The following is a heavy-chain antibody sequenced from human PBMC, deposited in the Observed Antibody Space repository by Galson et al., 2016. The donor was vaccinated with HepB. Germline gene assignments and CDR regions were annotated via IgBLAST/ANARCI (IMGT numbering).Heavy chain of an antibody. CDR1: GDSIKNYDYY. CDR3: ARRTEFLFYFDF. D-gene: IGHD3-10*01. Sequence: SETLSLTCTVSGDSIKNYDYYWAWIRQAPGKGLQWIGTVYHNGNANYNQSLKRRVAISVDPSTNQFSLKLTSVTAADTAVYYCARRTEFLFYFDFWGQGALVTVSS. V-gene: IGHV4-39*01. CDR2: VYHNGNA. J-gene: IGHJ4*02.